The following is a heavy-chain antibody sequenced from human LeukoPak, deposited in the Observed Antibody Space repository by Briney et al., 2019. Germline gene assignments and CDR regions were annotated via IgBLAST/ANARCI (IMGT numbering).Heavy chain of an antibody. CDR1: GFTFSGYS. CDR2: ISSSSTYI. CDR3: ARENLVTMIVVAREGNAFDI. D-gene: IGHD3-22*01. Sequence: GGSLRLSCAPSGFTFSGYSLNWVRQAPGKGLEWVSPISSSSTYIYYADSVKGRFTISRDNAKNSVYLQMNSLRAEDTAVYYCARENLVTMIVVAREGNAFDIWGQGTMVTVSS. J-gene: IGHJ3*02. V-gene: IGHV3-21*01.